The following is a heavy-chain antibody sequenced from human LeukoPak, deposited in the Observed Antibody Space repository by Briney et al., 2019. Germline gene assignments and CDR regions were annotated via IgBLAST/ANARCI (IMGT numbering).Heavy chain of an antibody. D-gene: IGHD6-13*01. CDR3: ARVKVTSSWYSIDY. V-gene: IGHV4-59*01. CDR2: IYYSGST. J-gene: IGHJ4*02. CDR1: GGSISSYY. Sequence: SETLSLTCTVSGGSISSYYWSWIRQPPGKGLEWIGYIYYSGSTNYNPSLKSRVIISVDTSKNQFSLKLTSVTAADTAVYYCARVKVTSSWYSIDYWGQGILVTVSS.